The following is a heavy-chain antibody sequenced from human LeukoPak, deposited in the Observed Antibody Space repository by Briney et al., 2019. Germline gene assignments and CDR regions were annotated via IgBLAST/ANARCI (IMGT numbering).Heavy chain of an antibody. CDR2: INPNSGGT. D-gene: IGHD5-24*01. V-gene: IGHV1-2*02. Sequence: AASVKVSCKASGYTFTGYYMHWVRQAPGQGLEWMGWINPNSGGTNYAQKFQGRVTMTRDTSISTAYMELSRLRSDDTAVYYCASPSHAGDGYNFDYWGQGTLVTVSS. CDR3: ASPSHAGDGYNFDY. J-gene: IGHJ4*02. CDR1: GYTFTGYY.